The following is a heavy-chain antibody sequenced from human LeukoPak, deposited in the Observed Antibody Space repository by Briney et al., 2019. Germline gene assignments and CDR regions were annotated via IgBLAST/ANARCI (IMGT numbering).Heavy chain of an antibody. CDR1: DFFLNSYT. Sequence: GGSLRLSCVASDFFLNSYTINWVRQAPGKGLEWVSAISGSGGSTYYADSVKGRFTISRDNSKNTLYLQMNSLRAEDTAVYYCASSVLLSSWGQGTLVTVSS. V-gene: IGHV3-23*01. J-gene: IGHJ5*02. CDR2: ISGSGGST. CDR3: ASSVLLSS. D-gene: IGHD3-10*01.